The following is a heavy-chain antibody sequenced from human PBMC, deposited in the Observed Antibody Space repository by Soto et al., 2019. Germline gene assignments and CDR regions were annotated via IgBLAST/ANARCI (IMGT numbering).Heavy chain of an antibody. Sequence: QVQLQESGPGLVKPSQTLSLTCTVSGGSISSGDYYWSWIRQPPGKGLEWIWYIYYSGSTYYNPSLKSRVTISVDTSKNKFSLKLSSVTAADTAVDYCARAQGSGCLVSWGQGTLVTVSS. J-gene: IGHJ4*02. CDR3: ARAQGSGCLVS. V-gene: IGHV4-30-4*01. D-gene: IGHD3-10*01. CDR1: GGSISSGDYY. CDR2: IYYSGST.